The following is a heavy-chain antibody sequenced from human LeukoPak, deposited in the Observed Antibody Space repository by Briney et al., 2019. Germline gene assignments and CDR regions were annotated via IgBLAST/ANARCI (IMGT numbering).Heavy chain of an antibody. V-gene: IGHV1-24*01. J-gene: IGHJ6*03. CDR3: ARVVTNPDYYYYYMDV. Sequence: ASVKVSCKVSGYTLTELSMHWVRQAPGEGLEWMGGFDPEDGETIYAQKFQGRVTITADESTSTAYMELSSLRSEDTAVYYCARVVTNPDYYYYYMDVWGKGTTVTVSS. CDR1: GYTLTELS. CDR2: FDPEDGET. D-gene: IGHD2-2*01.